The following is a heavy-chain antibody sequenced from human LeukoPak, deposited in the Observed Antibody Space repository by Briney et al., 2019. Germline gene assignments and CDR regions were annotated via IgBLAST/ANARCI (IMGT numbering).Heavy chain of an antibody. D-gene: IGHD3-9*01. CDR2: IKSKTDGGTT. V-gene: IGHV3-15*01. CDR1: GFTFSNAW. Sequence: GGSLRLPCAASGFTFSNAWMSWVRQAPGKGLEWVGRIKSKTDGGTTDYAAPVKGRFTISRDDSKNTLYLQMNSLKTEDTAVYYCTTVAFDWLLYQNYYFDYWGQGTLVTVSS. CDR3: TTVAFDWLLYQNYYFDY. J-gene: IGHJ4*02.